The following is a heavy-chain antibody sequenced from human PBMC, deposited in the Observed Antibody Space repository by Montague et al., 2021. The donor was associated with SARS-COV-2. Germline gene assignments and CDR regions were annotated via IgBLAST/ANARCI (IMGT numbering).Heavy chain of an antibody. Sequence: SETLSLTCAVDGGSFSDYYWSWIRQPPGKGLEWIGEINHRGTSNYNPSLKSRVSISVDTSKNQFSLYLGSVTAADTVVYYCARGRQHFNIIVVVMTGGEYYFDYWGQGTLVTVSS. CDR3: ARGRQHFNIIVVVMTGGEYYFDY. D-gene: IGHD3-22*01. J-gene: IGHJ4*02. V-gene: IGHV4-34*01. CDR2: INHRGTS. CDR1: GGSFSDYY.